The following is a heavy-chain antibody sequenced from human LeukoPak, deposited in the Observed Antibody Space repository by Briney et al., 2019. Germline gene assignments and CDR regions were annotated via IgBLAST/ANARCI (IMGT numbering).Heavy chain of an antibody. V-gene: IGHV4-30-4*08. J-gene: IGHJ3*02. CDR2: IYYSGST. CDR3: ARDTPPIVPAARGNDAFDI. CDR1: GGSISSGDYY. Sequence: PSETLSLTCTVSGGSISSGDYYWSWIRQPPGKGLEWIGYIYYSGSTYYNPSLKSRVTISVDTSKNQFSLKLSSVTAADTAVYYCARDTPPIVPAARGNDAFDIWGQGTMVTVSS. D-gene: IGHD2-2*01.